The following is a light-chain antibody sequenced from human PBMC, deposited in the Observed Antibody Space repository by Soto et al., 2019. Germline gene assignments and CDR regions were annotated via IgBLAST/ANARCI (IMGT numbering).Light chain of an antibody. V-gene: IGKV1-39*01. Sequence: DIQMTQSPSSLSASVGDRVTITCRASQSISSHLNWYQQKPGKAPNLLIHDASRLQSGVPSRFSGSGSGTDFTLTVNSLQPEDFATYYCQQSDRVPYTFGQGTKLEI. CDR2: DAS. J-gene: IGKJ2*01. CDR3: QQSDRVPYT. CDR1: QSISSH.